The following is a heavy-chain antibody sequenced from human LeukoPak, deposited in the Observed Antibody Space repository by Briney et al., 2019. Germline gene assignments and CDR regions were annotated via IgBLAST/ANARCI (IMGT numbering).Heavy chain of an antibody. Sequence: SQTLSDTRTVSGGSIISGIYYWIWTRQPAGKGLVWLGRMYTTGSTNYNPPLKSRVTISVDTSKNQFSLNLKSVTAADTAVYYCARVGGSSYGQFDSWGQGTLVTVSS. CDR3: ARVGGSSYGQFDS. D-gene: IGHD5-18*01. J-gene: IGHJ4*02. V-gene: IGHV4-61*02. CDR2: MYTTGST. CDR1: GGSIISGIYY.